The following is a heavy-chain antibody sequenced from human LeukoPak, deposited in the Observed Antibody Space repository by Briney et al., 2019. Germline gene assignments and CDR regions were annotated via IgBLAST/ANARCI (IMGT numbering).Heavy chain of an antibody. CDR1: GGSISSYY. Sequence: SETLSLTCTVSGGSISSYYWTWIRQPPGEALEWIGYIYYSGRTSYNPSLKSRVTMSVDTSKNQFSLKLSSVTAADTAVYYCARDGNPWNLDVWGRGTLVTVSS. V-gene: IGHV4-59*01. CDR2: IYYSGRT. J-gene: IGHJ2*01. CDR3: ARDGNPWNLDV. D-gene: IGHD1-14*01.